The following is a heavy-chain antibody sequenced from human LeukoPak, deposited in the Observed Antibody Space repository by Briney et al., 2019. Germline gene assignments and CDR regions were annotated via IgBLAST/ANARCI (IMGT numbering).Heavy chain of an antibody. J-gene: IGHJ4*02. CDR1: GFTFSGYN. D-gene: IGHD3-16*02. Sequence: GGSLRLSCVASGFTFSGYNMNWVRQAPGKGLEWVSSISSSSSYIYYADSVKGRFTMSRDNAKNSLYLQMNSLRAEDTAVYYCARGDDYVWGSYRYADYWGQGTLVTVSS. V-gene: IGHV3-21*06. CDR2: ISSSSSYI. CDR3: ARGDDYVWGSYRYADY.